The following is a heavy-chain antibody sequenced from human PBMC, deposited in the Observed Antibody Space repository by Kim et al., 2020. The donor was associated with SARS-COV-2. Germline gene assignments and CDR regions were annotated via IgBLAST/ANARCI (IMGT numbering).Heavy chain of an antibody. CDR2: IYYSGST. CDR1: GGSISSGGYY. D-gene: IGHD2-8*02. CDR3: ARSTGGVKDAFDI. V-gene: IGHV4-31*03. J-gene: IGHJ3*02. Sequence: SETLSLTCTVSGGSISSGGYYWSWIRQHPGKGLEWIGYIYYSGSTYYNPSLKSRVTISVDTSKNQFSLKLSSVTAADTAVYYCARSTGGVKDAFDIWGQGTMVTVSS.